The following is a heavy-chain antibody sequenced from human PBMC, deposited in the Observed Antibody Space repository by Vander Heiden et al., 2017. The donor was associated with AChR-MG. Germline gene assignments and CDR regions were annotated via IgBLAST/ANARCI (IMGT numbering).Heavy chain of an antibody. V-gene: IGHV3-30*02. D-gene: IGHD6-19*01. CDR3: AKDRNLKTSSGWPPTDY. J-gene: IGHJ4*02. CDR2: IRYDGSNK. Sequence: QVQLVESGGGVVQPGGSLRLSCAASGFTFSSSGMHWVRQAPGKGLEWVAFIRYDGSNKYYADSVKGRFTISRDNSKNTLYLQMNSLRAEDTAVYYCAKDRNLKTSSGWPPTDYWGQGTLVTVSS. CDR1: GFTFSSSG.